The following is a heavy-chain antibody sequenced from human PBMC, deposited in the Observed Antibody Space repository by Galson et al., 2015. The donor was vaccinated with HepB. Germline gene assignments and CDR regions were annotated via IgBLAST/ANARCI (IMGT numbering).Heavy chain of an antibody. CDR3: ASGQYYDFWGGYSAAEYFQH. CDR1: GFTFSSYG. CDR2: IWYDGSNK. J-gene: IGHJ1*01. D-gene: IGHD3-3*01. V-gene: IGHV3-33*01. Sequence: SLRLSCAASGFTFSSYGMHWVRQAPGKGLEWVAVIWYDGSNKYYADSVKGRFTISRDNSKNTLYLQMNSLRAEDTAVYYCASGQYYDFWGGYSAAEYFQHWGQGTLVTVSS.